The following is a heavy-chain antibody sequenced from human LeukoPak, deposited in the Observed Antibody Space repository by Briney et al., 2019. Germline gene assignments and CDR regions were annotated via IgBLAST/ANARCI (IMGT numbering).Heavy chain of an antibody. CDR2: MRYDGSVD. J-gene: IGHJ4*02. D-gene: IGHD2-21*02. CDR1: GFTFSIFG. V-gene: IGHV3-30*02. Sequence: PGGSLRLSCAASGFTFSIFGMYWVRQAPGKGLEWVAYMRYDGSVDYYADSVKGRFTISRDNSKNTLYLQMNTLRTEDTAVYYCAGHSGDCYWCYFDHWGQGTLVTVSS. CDR3: AGHSGDCYWCYFDH.